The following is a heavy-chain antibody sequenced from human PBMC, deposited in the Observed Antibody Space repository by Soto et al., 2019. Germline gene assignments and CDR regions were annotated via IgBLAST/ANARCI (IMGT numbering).Heavy chain of an antibody. V-gene: IGHV4-34*01. J-gene: IGHJ6*03. Sequence: QVQLQQWGAGLLKPSETLSLTCAVYGGSFSGYYWSWIRQPPGKGLEGMGEINNSESTNYNPSLKSRVTISVDTSKNQFSLKLSSVTAADTAVYYCARGPQYYDFWSGYYTAYYYYYYMDVWGKGTTVTVSS. D-gene: IGHD3-3*01. CDR1: GGSFSGYY. CDR3: ARGPQYYDFWSGYYTAYYYYYYMDV. CDR2: INNSEST.